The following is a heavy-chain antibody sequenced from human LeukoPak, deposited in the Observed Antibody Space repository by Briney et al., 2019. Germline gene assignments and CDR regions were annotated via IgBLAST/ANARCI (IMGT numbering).Heavy chain of an antibody. D-gene: IGHD2-15*01. CDR3: ASKERYCSGGSCGLDY. Sequence: PGGSLRLSCVASGFTFSSYWMSWVRQAPGKGLEWVANIKQDGSENFYVDSVKGRFTISRDNSKNTLYLQMNSLRAEDTAVYYCASKERYCSGGSCGLDYWGQGTLVTVSS. J-gene: IGHJ4*02. V-gene: IGHV3-7*01. CDR1: GFTFSSYW. CDR2: IKQDGSEN.